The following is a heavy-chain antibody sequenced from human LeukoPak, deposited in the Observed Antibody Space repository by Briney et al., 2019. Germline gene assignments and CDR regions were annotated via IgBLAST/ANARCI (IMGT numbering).Heavy chain of an antibody. CDR3: ARDSVGYYYYYMDV. CDR1: AGSISSYY. CDR2: IYTSGST. Sequence: SETLSLTCTVSAGSISSYYWSWIRQPAGKGLEWIGRIYTSGSTNYNPSLKSRVTMSVDTSKNQFSLKLSSVTAADTAVYYSARDSVGYYYYYMDVWGKGTTVTISS. V-gene: IGHV4-4*07. J-gene: IGHJ6*03.